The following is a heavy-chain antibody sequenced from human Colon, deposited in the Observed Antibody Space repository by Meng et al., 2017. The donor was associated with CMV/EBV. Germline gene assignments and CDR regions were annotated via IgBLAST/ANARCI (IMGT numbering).Heavy chain of an antibody. J-gene: IGHJ4*02. Sequence: SCEASGYTFTSYGIGWVRQAPGQGLEWMGWISTYNGNTHYVQKLEGRVAMTTDTSTSTAYMELRSLRSDDTAVYYCARGEEYFDKDYWGQGTLVTVSS. CDR1: GYTFTSYG. V-gene: IGHV1-18*01. D-gene: IGHD2/OR15-2a*01. CDR2: ISTYNGNT. CDR3: ARGEEYFDKDY.